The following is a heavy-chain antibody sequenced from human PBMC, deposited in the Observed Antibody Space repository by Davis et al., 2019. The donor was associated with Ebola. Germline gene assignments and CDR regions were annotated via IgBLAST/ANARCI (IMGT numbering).Heavy chain of an antibody. CDR1: GDSVSSNRGA. V-gene: IGHV6-1*01. J-gene: IGHJ4*02. D-gene: IGHD4-17*01. CDR3: AREKTTVTTHFDY. Sequence: SQTLSLTCAISGDSVSSNRGAWNWIRQSPSRGLEWLGRTYYRSKWYNDYAVSVKSRITINPDTSKNQFSLQLNSVTPEDTAVYYCAREKTTVTTHFDYWGQGTLVTVSS. CDR2: TYYRSKWYN.